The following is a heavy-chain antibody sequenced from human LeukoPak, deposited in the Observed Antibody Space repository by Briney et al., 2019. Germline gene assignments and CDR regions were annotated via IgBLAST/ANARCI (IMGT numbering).Heavy chain of an antibody. CDR2: IYYSGST. CDR3: ARVASRDYDSSGYAFDI. D-gene: IGHD3-22*01. J-gene: IGHJ3*02. Sequence: SETLSLTCTVSGGSISSYYWSWIRQPPGKGLEWIGYIYYSGSTNYNPSLKSRVTISVDTSKNQFSLKLSSVTAADTAVYYCARVASRDYDSSGYAFDIWGQGTMVTVSS. V-gene: IGHV4-59*01. CDR1: GGSISSYY.